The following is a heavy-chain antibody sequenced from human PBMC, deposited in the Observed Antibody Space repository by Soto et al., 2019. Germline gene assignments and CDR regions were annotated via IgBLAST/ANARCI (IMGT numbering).Heavy chain of an antibody. CDR3: TTDSVLDIVATITDY. CDR1: GFTFSNAW. V-gene: IGHV3-15*01. J-gene: IGHJ4*02. D-gene: IGHD5-12*01. Sequence: LRLSCAASGFTFSNAWMSWVRQAPGKGLEWVGRIKSKTDGGTTDYAAPVKGRFTISRDDSKNTLYLQMNSLKTEDTAVYYCTTDSVLDIVATITDYWGQGTLVTVSS. CDR2: IKSKTDGGTT.